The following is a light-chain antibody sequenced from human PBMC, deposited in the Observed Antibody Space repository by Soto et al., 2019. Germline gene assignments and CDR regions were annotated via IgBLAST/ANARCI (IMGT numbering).Light chain of an antibody. CDR1: QSVRSN. Sequence: EIVMTQSPVTLSVSPGERATLSCRASQSVRSNLAWYQQKPGQAPSLLIYGAFTRATGIPTRFSGTGSGTEFTLTISSLQSEDFALYYCQQYKDWPLTFGQGTKVEL. V-gene: IGKV3-15*01. J-gene: IGKJ1*01. CDR2: GAF. CDR3: QQYKDWPLT.